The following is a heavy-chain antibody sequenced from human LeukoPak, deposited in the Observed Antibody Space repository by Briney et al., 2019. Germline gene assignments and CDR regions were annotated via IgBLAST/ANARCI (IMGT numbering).Heavy chain of an antibody. CDR1: GFTFSTYR. D-gene: IGHD1-14*01. V-gene: IGHV3-7*01. J-gene: IGHJ4*02. CDR3: ARRWVSGSNFDS. CDR2: IQQDGSEK. Sequence: GGSLRLSCAASGFTFSTYRMSWVRQAPGKGLEWVANIQQDGSEKYYVDSVKGRFTISRDNAKNSLYLQMNSLRVEDTAVYYCARRWVSGSNFDSWGQGTLVTVSS.